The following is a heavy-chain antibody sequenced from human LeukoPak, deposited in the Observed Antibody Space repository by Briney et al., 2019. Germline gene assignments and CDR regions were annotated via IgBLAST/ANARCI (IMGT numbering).Heavy chain of an antibody. Sequence: ASVKVSCKASGKTFTSYYIHWVRQAPGQGLEYMGWINPQNGDTKYEPKFQGRVTMTRDTSINTAYVELSGLRFDDTAVYFCAGGFISADDNSWGQGTLVTVSS. CDR3: AGGFISADDNS. D-gene: IGHD5-24*01. CDR1: GKTFTSYY. CDR2: INPQNGDT. V-gene: IGHV1-2*02. J-gene: IGHJ4*02.